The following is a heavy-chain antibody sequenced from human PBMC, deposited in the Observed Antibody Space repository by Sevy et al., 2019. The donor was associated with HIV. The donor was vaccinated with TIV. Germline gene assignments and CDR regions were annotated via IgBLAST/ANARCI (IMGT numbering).Heavy chain of an antibody. J-gene: IGHJ4*02. CDR1: GYSFTSHW. CDR3: ATSRSGYFDSSGYYIY. D-gene: IGHD3-22*01. Sequence: GESLKISCQGSGYSFTSHWIGWVRHMPGKGLEWMGIIYPEDSETRYSPSFQGQVTFSADKSIGTAYLQGSSLKASDTAMYYCATSRSGYFDSSGYYIYWGQGTLVTVSA. V-gene: IGHV5-51*01. CDR2: IYPEDSET.